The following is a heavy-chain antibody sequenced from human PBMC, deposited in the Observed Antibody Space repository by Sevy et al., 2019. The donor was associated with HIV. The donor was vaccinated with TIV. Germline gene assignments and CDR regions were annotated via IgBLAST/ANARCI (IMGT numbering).Heavy chain of an antibody. Sequence: ASVKVSCKASGYTFTSYYMHWVRQAPGQGLEWMGIINPSGGSTSYAQKFQGRVTMTRDTCTSTVYMELGSLRSDETDVYYCSRDRKPSPSTHDSLSLGYYSAMDVWGQGTTVTVSS. CDR2: INPSGGST. J-gene: IGHJ6*02. CDR3: SRDRKPSPSTHDSLSLGYYSAMDV. D-gene: IGHD3-22*01. V-gene: IGHV1-46*03. CDR1: GYTFTSYY.